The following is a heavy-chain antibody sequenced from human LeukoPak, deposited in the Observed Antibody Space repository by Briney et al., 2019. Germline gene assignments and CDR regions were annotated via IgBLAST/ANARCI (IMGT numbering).Heavy chain of an antibody. Sequence: ASVKVSCKASGYTFTGYYMHWVRHAPGQGLELMGWINPNSGGTNYAQKFQGRVTMTRDTSISTAYMELSRLRSDDTAVYYCAREPLWFGELQWGQGTLVTVSS. V-gene: IGHV1-2*02. J-gene: IGHJ4*02. CDR2: INPNSGGT. D-gene: IGHD3-10*01. CDR1: GYTFTGYY. CDR3: AREPLWFGELQ.